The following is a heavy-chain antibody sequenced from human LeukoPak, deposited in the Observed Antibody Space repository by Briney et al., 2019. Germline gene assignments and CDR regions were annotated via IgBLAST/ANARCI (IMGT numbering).Heavy chain of an antibody. CDR1: GGSISSYY. J-gene: IGHJ4*02. V-gene: IGHV4-59*08. CDR2: IYYSGST. D-gene: IGHD3-22*01. Sequence: SETLSLTCTVSGGSISSYYWSWIRRPPGKGLEWIGYIYYSGSTNYNPSLKSRVTISVDTSKNQFSLKLSSVTAADTAVYYCARVDTMIADYWGQGTLVTVSS. CDR3: ARVDTMIADY.